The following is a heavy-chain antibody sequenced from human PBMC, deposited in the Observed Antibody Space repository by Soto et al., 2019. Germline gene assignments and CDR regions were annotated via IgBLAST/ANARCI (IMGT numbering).Heavy chain of an antibody. J-gene: IGHJ4*02. Sequence: SWIRQPPGKGLEWIGYIYHSGSTYYNPSLKSRVTISVDRSKNQFSLKLSSVTAADTAVYYCARGPPNSIWGQGTLVTVSS. CDR2: IYHSGST. V-gene: IGHV4-30-2*01. D-gene: IGHD3-22*01. CDR3: ARGPPNSI.